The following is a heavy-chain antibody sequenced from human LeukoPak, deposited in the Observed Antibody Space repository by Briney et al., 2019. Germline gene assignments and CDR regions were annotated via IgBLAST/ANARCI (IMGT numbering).Heavy chain of an antibody. CDR2: IYYSGST. CDR3: ARSLGGEDAFDI. D-gene: IGHD2-21*01. V-gene: IGHV4-59*08. J-gene: IGHJ3*02. Sequence: PSETLSLTCTVSGGSISSYYWSWIRQPPRKGLEWIGYIYYSGSTNYNPSLKSRVTISVDTSKNQFSLKLSSVTAADTAVYYCARSLGGEDAFDIWGQGTMVTVSS. CDR1: GGSISSYY.